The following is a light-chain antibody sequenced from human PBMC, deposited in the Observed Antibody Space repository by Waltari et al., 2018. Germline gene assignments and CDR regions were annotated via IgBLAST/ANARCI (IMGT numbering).Light chain of an antibody. J-gene: IGLJ2*01. CDR3: HSRDASGVGGS. CDR2: DKN. Sequence: SSELTQDPAVSVAMGQTVRITFQGDSLRSYYASRYQQRPGQAPRLVMYDKNNRPSGVPDRFSGSSSHNTASLTITGAQAEDEASYYCHSRDASGVGGSFGGGTKLTVL. CDR1: SLRSYY. V-gene: IGLV3-19*01.